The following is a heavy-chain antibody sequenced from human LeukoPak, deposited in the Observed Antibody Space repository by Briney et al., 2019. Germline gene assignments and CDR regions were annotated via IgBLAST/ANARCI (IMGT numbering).Heavy chain of an antibody. CDR2: FDPEDGET. D-gene: IGHD1-26*01. CDR3: ASTWEPSPAAPYYYYMDV. Sequence: ASVKVSCKVSGYTLTELSMHWVRQAPGKGLEWMGGFDPEDGETIYAQKFQGRVTITADESTSTAYMELSSLRSEDTAVYYCASTWEPSPAAPYYYYMDVWGKGTTVTVSS. CDR1: GYTLTELS. V-gene: IGHV1-24*01. J-gene: IGHJ6*03.